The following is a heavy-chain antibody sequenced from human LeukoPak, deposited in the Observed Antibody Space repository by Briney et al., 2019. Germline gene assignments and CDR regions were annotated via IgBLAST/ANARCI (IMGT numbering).Heavy chain of an antibody. J-gene: IGHJ4*02. V-gene: IGHV3-48*01. Sequence: GGSLRLSCAASGFTFSSHSMNWVRQAPGKGLEWVSYISSSSSTIYYADSVKGRFTISRDNAKNSLYLQMNSLRAEDTAVYYCARGAGWSDTPFDYWGQGTLVTVSS. D-gene: IGHD6-19*01. CDR1: GFTFSSHS. CDR2: ISSSSSTI. CDR3: ARGAGWSDTPFDY.